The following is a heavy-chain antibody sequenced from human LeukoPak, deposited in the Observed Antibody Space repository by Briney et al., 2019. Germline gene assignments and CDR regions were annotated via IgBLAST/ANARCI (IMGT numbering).Heavy chain of an antibody. D-gene: IGHD3-22*01. Sequence: GGSLRLSCGASGFTFSSYWMSWVRQAPGKGLEWVANIKRDGSEKNYVDSVKGRFTISRDNAKNSLYLQMNSLRAEDTAMYYCVRMDTSGYYPTHFDYWGQGILVTVSS. CDR1: GFTFSSYW. CDR2: IKRDGSEK. V-gene: IGHV3-7*01. J-gene: IGHJ4*02. CDR3: VRMDTSGYYPTHFDY.